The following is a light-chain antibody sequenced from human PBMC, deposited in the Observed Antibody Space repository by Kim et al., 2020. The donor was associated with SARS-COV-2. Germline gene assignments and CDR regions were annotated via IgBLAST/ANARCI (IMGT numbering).Light chain of an antibody. V-gene: IGLV4-69*01. CDR1: SGHSSYA. CDR3: QTWGPL. CDR2: LNSDGSH. J-gene: IGLJ3*02. Sequence: SLGASVKLTCTLSSGHSSYAIAWHQQQPEKGPRYLMKLNSDGSHSKGDGIPDRFSGSSSGAERYLTISSLQSEDEADYYCQTWGPLFGGGTQLTVL.